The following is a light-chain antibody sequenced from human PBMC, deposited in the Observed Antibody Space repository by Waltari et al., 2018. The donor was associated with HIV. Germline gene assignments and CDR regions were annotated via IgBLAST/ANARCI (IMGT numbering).Light chain of an antibody. Sequence: QSVLTQPPSASGTPGQRVTIPCSGSSFNIGINSVNWYQQFPGTAPKLLIYTNNQRPSGAPKRFSAAKSGASASLAISRRQSEDEAYYYCEAWDDSLNGVVFGGGTKLTVL. J-gene: IGLJ2*01. CDR1: SFNIGINS. V-gene: IGLV1-44*01. CDR3: EAWDDSLNGVV. CDR2: TNN.